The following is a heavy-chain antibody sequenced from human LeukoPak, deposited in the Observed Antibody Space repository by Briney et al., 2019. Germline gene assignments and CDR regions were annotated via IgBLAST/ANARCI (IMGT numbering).Heavy chain of an antibody. Sequence: GGSLRLSCAASGFTFSSYAMSWVRQAPGKGLEWVSTISNGDGNTYYADSVKGRFTISRDNSKNTLYLQMNSLRAEDTAVYYCAKDGQDIVVVVAADYFDYWGQGTLVTVSS. CDR1: GFTFSSYA. V-gene: IGHV3-23*01. D-gene: IGHD2-15*01. J-gene: IGHJ4*02. CDR2: ISNGDGNT. CDR3: AKDGQDIVVVVAADYFDY.